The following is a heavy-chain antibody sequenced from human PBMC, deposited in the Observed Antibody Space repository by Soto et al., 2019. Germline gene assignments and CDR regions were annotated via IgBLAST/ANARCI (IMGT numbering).Heavy chain of an antibody. J-gene: IGHJ4*02. CDR3: TTLSSTWPTGGDF. V-gene: IGHV3-7*03. Sequence: GRPLRLPCVVAGGNIRNQWMSCVIQAPGKGLEWVANIKQDGSEKYYVDPVKGRFTISRDNADNSLYLQINSLRADDTAVYYCTTLSSTWPTGGDFWGQGTLVTVSS. CDR1: GGNIRNQW. CDR2: IKQDGSEK. D-gene: IGHD1-1*01.